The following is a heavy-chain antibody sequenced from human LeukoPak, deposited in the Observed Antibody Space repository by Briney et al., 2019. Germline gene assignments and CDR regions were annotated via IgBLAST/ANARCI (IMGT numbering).Heavy chain of an antibody. V-gene: IGHV4-59*01. CDR3: ARHFWSGIDY. D-gene: IGHD3-3*01. Sequence: SETLSLTCTVSGGSISSYYWSWIRQPPGKGLEWIGYIYYSGSTSYNPSLKSRVTISVDTSKNQFSLKLSSVTAADTAVYYCARHFWSGIDYWGQGTLVTVSS. CDR2: IYYSGST. CDR1: GGSISSYY. J-gene: IGHJ4*02.